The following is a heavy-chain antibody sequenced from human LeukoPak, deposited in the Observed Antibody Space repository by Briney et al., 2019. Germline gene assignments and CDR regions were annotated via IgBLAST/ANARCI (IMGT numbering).Heavy chain of an antibody. J-gene: IGHJ4*02. CDR2: ISRTSTYI. V-gene: IGHV3-21*01. CDR3: ARVPVGNDYGSGSYDS. Sequence: GGSLRLSCAASGFTFSAYSMNWVRQAPGKGLEWVSAISRTSTYINYADSVKGRFAISRDNAKNSLYLQMNSLRAEDTAVYYCARVPVGNDYGSGSYDSWGQGTLVTVSS. CDR1: GFTFSAYS. D-gene: IGHD3-10*01.